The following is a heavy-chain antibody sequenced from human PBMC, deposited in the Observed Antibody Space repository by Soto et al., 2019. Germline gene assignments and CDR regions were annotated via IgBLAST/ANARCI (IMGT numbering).Heavy chain of an antibody. V-gene: IGHV3-53*01. J-gene: IGHJ4*02. CDR2: IYSTGTT. Sequence: EVQLVESGGGLIQPGGSLKLSCAASGFTVGNNYMSWVRQAPGKGLEWVSLIYSTGTTKYADSVKGRFTVSRDNAKNTLSLQMNSLRAEDTAVYYYAKDGRGSGSHYNSFGYWGQGTLVTVSS. CDR1: GFTVGNNY. D-gene: IGHD3-10*01. CDR3: AKDGRGSGSHYNSFGY.